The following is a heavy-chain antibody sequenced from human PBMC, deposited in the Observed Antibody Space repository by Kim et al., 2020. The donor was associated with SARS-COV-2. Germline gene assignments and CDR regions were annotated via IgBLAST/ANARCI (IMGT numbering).Heavy chain of an antibody. V-gene: IGHV4-39*01. CDR2: TSYSGST. Sequence: SETLSLTCTVSGGSISTSSYYWGWIRQPPGKGLECIGSTSYSGSTYYNPSLKSRVTTSVDTSKNQFSLMLSSVTAADTALYYCTRRPRGYRYDYLDYWG. CDR1: GGSISTSSYY. J-gene: IGHJ4*01. D-gene: IGHD5-18*01. CDR3: TRRPRGYRYDYLDY.